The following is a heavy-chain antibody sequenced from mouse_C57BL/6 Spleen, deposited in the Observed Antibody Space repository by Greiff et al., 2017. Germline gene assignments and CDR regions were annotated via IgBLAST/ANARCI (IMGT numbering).Heavy chain of an antibody. J-gene: IGHJ2*01. Sequence: QVQLQQPGAELVRPGSSVKLSCKASGYTFTSYWMDWVKQRPGQGLEWIGNIYPSDSETHYNQKFKDKATLTVDKSSSTAYMQLSSLTSEDSAVYYCARGDYDYGLDCWGQGTTLTVSS. CDR3: ARGDYDYGLDC. CDR1: GYTFTSYW. D-gene: IGHD2-4*01. CDR2: IYPSDSET. V-gene: IGHV1-61*01.